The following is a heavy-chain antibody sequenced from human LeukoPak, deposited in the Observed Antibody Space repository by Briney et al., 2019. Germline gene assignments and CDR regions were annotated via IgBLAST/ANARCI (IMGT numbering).Heavy chain of an antibody. V-gene: IGHV4-61*02. Sequence: PSQTLSLTCTVSVGSISSGSYYRSWIRQPAGKGLEWIGRIYTSGSTNYNPSLKSRVTISVDTSKNQFSLKLSSVTAADTAVYYCARELDSGSYYLYYYYYMDVWGKGTTVTVSS. J-gene: IGHJ6*03. D-gene: IGHD1-26*01. CDR3: ARELDSGSYYLYYYYYMDV. CDR1: VGSISSGSYY. CDR2: IYTSGST.